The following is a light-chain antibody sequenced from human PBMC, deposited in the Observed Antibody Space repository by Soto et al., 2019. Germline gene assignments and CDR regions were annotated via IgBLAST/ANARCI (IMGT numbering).Light chain of an antibody. V-gene: IGKV3-20*01. CDR1: QSVSSSY. Sequence: EIVLTQSPGTLSLSPGERATLSCRASQSVSSSYLAWYQQKPGQAPRLLIYDASSRDTGIPDRFSGSGSGTDFTLTISRLEPEDFVVYYCQQYGSSPFTCGPGTKVDIK. J-gene: IGKJ3*01. CDR3: QQYGSSPFT. CDR2: DAS.